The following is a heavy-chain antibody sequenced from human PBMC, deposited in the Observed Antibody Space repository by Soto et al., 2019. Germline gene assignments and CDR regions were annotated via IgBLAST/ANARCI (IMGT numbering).Heavy chain of an antibody. CDR3: ARDVDVLGWYSSGNFDY. V-gene: IGHV3-48*01. Sequence: GGSLRLSCAASGFTFSSYSMNWVRQAPGKGLEWVSYISSSSSTIYYADSVKGRFTISRDNAKNSLYLQMNSLRAEDTAVYYCARDVDVLGWYSSGNFDYWGQGTLVTVSS. D-gene: IGHD6-19*01. J-gene: IGHJ4*02. CDR2: ISSSSSTI. CDR1: GFTFSSYS.